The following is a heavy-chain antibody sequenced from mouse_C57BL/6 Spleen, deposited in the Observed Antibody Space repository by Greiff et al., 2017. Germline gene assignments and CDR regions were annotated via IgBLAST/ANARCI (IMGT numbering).Heavy chain of an antibody. Sequence: QVQLKQPGAELVKPGASVKMSCKASGYTFTSYWITWVKQRPGQGLEWIGDIYPGSGSTNYNEKFKSKAALTVDTSSSTAYMQLSSLTSADSAVYYCARLGSNYVFAYWGQGTLVTVSA. CDR3: ARLGSNYVFAY. J-gene: IGHJ3*01. V-gene: IGHV1-55*01. CDR2: IYPGSGST. CDR1: GYTFTSYW. D-gene: IGHD2-5*01.